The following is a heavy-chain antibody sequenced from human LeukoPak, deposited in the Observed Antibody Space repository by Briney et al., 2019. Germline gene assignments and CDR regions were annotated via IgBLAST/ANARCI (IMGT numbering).Heavy chain of an antibody. D-gene: IGHD3-10*01. CDR1: GLTFRNFW. Sequence: GGSLRLSCAASGLTFRNFWMCWVRQAPGKGLEWAATIKQDGSGQYYVDSVKGRFTISRDNAQNSLYLQMNNLRAEDTAVYYCARSYGHSIDYWGQGTLVTVSS. J-gene: IGHJ4*02. V-gene: IGHV3-7*01. CDR2: IKQDGSGQ. CDR3: ARSYGHSIDY.